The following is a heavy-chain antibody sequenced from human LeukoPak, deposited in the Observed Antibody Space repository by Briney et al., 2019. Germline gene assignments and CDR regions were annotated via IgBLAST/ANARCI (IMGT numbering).Heavy chain of an antibody. CDR1: GGSIRSSSYY. CDR3: ARDSGSGSYTVGYYYYYMDV. CDR2: IYYNGST. D-gene: IGHD1-26*01. V-gene: IGHV4-61*01. J-gene: IGHJ6*03. Sequence: SETLSLTCTVSGGSIRSSSYYWSWIRQPPGKGLEWIGYIYYNGSTDYNPSLKSRVTISVDTSKNQFSLKLSSVTAADTAVYYCARDSGSGSYTVGYYYYYMDVWGKGTTVTVSS.